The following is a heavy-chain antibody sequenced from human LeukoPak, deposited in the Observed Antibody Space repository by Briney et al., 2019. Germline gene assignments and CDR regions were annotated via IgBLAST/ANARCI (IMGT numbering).Heavy chain of an antibody. D-gene: IGHD1-26*01. CDR1: GGSISSSSYY. J-gene: IGHJ3*02. CDR2: IYYSGST. Sequence: SETLSLTCTVSGGSISSSSYYWGWIRQPPGKGLEWIGSIYYSGSTYYNPSLKSRVTISVDTSKNQFSLKLSSVTAADTAVYYCARRGLGIGNAFDIWGQGTMVTVSS. CDR3: ARRGLGIGNAFDI. V-gene: IGHV4-39*01.